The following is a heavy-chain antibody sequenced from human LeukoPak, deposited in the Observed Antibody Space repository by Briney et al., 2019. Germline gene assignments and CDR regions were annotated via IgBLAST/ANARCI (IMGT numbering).Heavy chain of an antibody. Sequence: GGSLRLSCAASGFTFSSYAMHWVRQAPGKGLEWVAVISYDGSNKYYADSVKGRFTISRDNSKNTLYLQMNSLRAEDTAVYYCARDQWDILTGYGRGAFDIWGQGTMVTVSS. D-gene: IGHD3-9*01. CDR2: ISYDGSNK. CDR1: GFTFSSYA. CDR3: ARDQWDILTGYGRGAFDI. J-gene: IGHJ3*02. V-gene: IGHV3-30-3*01.